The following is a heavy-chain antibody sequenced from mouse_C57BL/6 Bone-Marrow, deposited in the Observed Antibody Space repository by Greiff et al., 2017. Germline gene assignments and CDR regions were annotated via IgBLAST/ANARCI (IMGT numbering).Heavy chain of an antibody. CDR2: IWGVGST. V-gene: IGHV2-6*01. CDR1: GFSLTSYG. D-gene: IGHD1-1*01. Sequence: VKLVESGPGLVAPSQSLSITCTVSGFSLTSYGVDWVRQSPGKGLEWLGVIWGVGSTNYNSALKSRLSISKDNSKSQVFLEMNSLQTDDTAMYYCASYYGSSYGGFAYWGQGTLVTVSA. CDR3: ASYYGSSYGGFAY. J-gene: IGHJ3*01.